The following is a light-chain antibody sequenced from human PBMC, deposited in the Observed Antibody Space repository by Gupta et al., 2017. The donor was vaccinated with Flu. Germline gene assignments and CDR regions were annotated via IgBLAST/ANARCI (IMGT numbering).Light chain of an antibody. Sequence: DIQMTQSPSSLSASVGDRVTITCRASQIIANYLNWYQQKPGKAPNLLIYAASSLQTGVPSRFSGSRSGTDFTLTISSLQPEDFATYYCQQTYKSRTFGQGTKVEIK. J-gene: IGKJ1*01. CDR2: AAS. V-gene: IGKV1-39*01. CDR1: QIIANY. CDR3: QQTYKSRT.